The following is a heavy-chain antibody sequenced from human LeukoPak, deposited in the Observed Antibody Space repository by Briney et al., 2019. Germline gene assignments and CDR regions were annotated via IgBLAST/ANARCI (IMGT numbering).Heavy chain of an antibody. D-gene: IGHD3-9*01. J-gene: IGHJ3*02. Sequence: PGGSLRLSCAASGFTFSSYAMSWVRQAPGKGLEWVSAISGSGGSTYYADSVKGRFTISRDNSKNTLYLQMNSLRAEDTAVYYCARGSRRYDIYPDAFDIWGQGTMVTVSS. CDR1: GFTFSSYA. CDR2: ISGSGGST. V-gene: IGHV3-23*01. CDR3: ARGSRRYDIYPDAFDI.